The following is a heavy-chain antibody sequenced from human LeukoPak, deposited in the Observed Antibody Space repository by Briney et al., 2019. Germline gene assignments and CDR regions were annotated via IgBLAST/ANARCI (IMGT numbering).Heavy chain of an antibody. Sequence: SETLSLTCTVSSGSIISYYWSWIRQPAGKGREWIGRIYTSGSTNYNPSLKSRVTMSVDTSKNQFSLKLSSVTAADTAVYYCARWVRLPGQQLGDNWFDPWGQGTLVTVSS. CDR2: IYTSGST. D-gene: IGHD6-13*01. CDR1: SGSIISYY. CDR3: ARWVRLPGQQLGDNWFDP. V-gene: IGHV4-4*07. J-gene: IGHJ5*02.